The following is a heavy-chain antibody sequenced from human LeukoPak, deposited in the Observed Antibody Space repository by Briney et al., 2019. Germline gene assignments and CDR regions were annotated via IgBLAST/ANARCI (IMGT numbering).Heavy chain of an antibody. CDR2: INPNSGGT. CDR3: ARGTILGYCSGGSCYGYYYYYYMDV. J-gene: IGHJ6*03. D-gene: IGHD2-15*01. V-gene: IGHV1-2*02. CDR1: GYTFTGYY. Sequence: ASVKVSCKASGYTFTGYYMHWVRQAPGQGLEWMGWINPNSGGTNYAQKFQGRVTMTRDTSISTAYMELSRLRSDDTAVYYCARGTILGYCSGGSCYGYYYYYYMDVWGKGTTVTVSS.